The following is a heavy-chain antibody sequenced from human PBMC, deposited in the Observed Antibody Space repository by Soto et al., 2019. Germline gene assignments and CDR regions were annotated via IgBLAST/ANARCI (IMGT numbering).Heavy chain of an antibody. J-gene: IGHJ4*02. CDR1: AFTFSNYW. CDR2: IKQEGSEK. Sequence: PWGSLRLSCAASAFTFSNYWMSWVRQAPGKGLGWVANIKQEGSEKSDVDSVKGGFTISRDNAKNSLYLQMHVLSVEDTAVYYCASPWSYWGQGTLVTVSS. CDR3: ASPWSY. V-gene: IGHV3-7*02.